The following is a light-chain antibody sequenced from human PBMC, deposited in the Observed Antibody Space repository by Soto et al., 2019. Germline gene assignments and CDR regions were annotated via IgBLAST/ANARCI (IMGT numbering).Light chain of an antibody. Sequence: QSVLTQPASVSGSPGQSITISCTGTSSDLGSYNLVSWYQQHPGKAPKLMIYEGRKRPSGVSNRFSGSKSGNTASLTISGLQAEDEADYYCCSYAGSSTVVFGGGTQLTVL. CDR2: EGR. V-gene: IGLV2-23*03. CDR1: SSDLGSYNL. CDR3: CSYAGSSTVV. J-gene: IGLJ2*01.